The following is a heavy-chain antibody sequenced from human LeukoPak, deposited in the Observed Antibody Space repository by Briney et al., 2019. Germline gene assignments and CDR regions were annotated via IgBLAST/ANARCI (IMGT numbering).Heavy chain of an antibody. CDR1: GYTFTDYY. CDR2: INPNSGGT. J-gene: IGHJ4*02. Sequence: ASVKVSCKASGYTFTDYYIHWVRRAPGQGLEWMGWINPNSGGTNYAQKFQGRVTMTRDTSISTAHMELSNLRSDDPAVYFCARGDLTMILEVTEYYFDYWGQGALVTVSS. CDR3: ARGDLTMILEVTEYYFDY. D-gene: IGHD3-22*01. V-gene: IGHV1-2*02.